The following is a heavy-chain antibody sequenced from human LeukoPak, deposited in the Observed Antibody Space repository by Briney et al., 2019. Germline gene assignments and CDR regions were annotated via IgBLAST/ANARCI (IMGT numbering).Heavy chain of an antibody. Sequence: GASLKVSCKASGYTFTGYYMHWVRQAPGQGLEWRGWINPNSGGTNYAQKIQGRVTMTRDTSISTAYMELSRLRSDDTAVYYCAITMVRGAPLGMDVWGQGATVTVSS. CDR3: AITMVRGAPLGMDV. D-gene: IGHD3-10*01. CDR2: INPNSGGT. CDR1: GYTFTGYY. J-gene: IGHJ6*02. V-gene: IGHV1-2*02.